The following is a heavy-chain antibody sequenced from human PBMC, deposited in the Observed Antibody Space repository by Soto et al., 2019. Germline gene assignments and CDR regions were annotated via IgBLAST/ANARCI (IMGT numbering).Heavy chain of an antibody. CDR3: ARRGPGTYFDY. Sequence: PGGSLRLSCAASGFTFSSYAMRWVRQAPGKGLEWVSAVSGSGGSTYYADSVKGRFTISRDNSKNTLYLQMNSLRAEDTAGYYCARRGPGTYFDYWGQGTLVTVSS. V-gene: IGHV3-23*01. D-gene: IGHD6-13*01. CDR2: VSGSGGST. CDR1: GFTFSSYA. J-gene: IGHJ4*02.